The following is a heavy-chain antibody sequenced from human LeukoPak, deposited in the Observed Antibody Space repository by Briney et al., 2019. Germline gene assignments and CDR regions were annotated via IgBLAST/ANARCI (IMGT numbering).Heavy chain of an antibody. V-gene: IGHV4-59*01. D-gene: IGHD6-19*01. CDR3: AREWSSGWRDY. CDR2: IYYSGST. Sequence: PSETLSLTCTVSGGSISGYYWSWIRQPPGKGLEWIGYIYYSGSTNYNPSLKSRVTISVDTSKNQFSLKLSSVTAADTAVYYCAREWSSGWRDYWGQGTLVTVSS. CDR1: GGSISGYY. J-gene: IGHJ4*02.